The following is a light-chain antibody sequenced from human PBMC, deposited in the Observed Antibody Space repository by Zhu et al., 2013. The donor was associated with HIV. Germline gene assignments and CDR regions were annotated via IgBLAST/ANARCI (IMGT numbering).Light chain of an antibody. V-gene: IGLV3-21*01. CDR2: DDS. CDR3: QVWDTSSDHVI. Sequence: VLTQPPSVSVAPGKTATITCGGNNIGSKNVHWYQQRPGQAPVLVVYDDSDRPSGIPERFSGSNSGNTATLTIRRVEAGDEADYYCQVWDTSSDHVIFGGGTKLTVL. CDR1: NIGSKN. J-gene: IGLJ2*01.